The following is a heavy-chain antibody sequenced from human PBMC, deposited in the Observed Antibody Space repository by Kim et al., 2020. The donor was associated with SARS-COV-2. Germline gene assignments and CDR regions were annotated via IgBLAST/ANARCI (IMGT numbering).Heavy chain of an antibody. Sequence: SVKVSCKASGGTFSSYAISWVRQAPGQGLEWMGGIIPIFGTANYAQKFQGRVTITADESTSTAYMELSSLRSEDTAVYYCAREGTYYDILTGYSRSPYYYYGMDVWGQGTTVTVSS. CDR2: IIPIFGTA. V-gene: IGHV1-69*13. CDR1: GGTFSSYA. J-gene: IGHJ6*02. CDR3: AREGTYYDILTGYSRSPYYYYGMDV. D-gene: IGHD3-9*01.